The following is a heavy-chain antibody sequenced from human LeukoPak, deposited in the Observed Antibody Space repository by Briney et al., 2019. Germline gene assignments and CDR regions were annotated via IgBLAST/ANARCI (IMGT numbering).Heavy chain of an antibody. J-gene: IGHJ4*02. CDR2: INAGNGNT. CDR1: GYTFTSYV. Sequence: GASVKVSCEASGYTFTSYVMHWVRQAPGQRLEWMGWINAGNGNTKYSQKFQGRVTVTRDTSASTAYMELSSLRSEDTAVYYCARVRPGTTFGYWGQGTLVTVSS. CDR3: ARVRPGTTFGY. V-gene: IGHV1-3*01. D-gene: IGHD1-1*01.